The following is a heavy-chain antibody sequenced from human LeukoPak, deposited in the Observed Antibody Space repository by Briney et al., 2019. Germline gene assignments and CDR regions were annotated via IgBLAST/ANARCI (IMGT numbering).Heavy chain of an antibody. V-gene: IGHV3-21*05. CDR2: IDRSSTYI. J-gene: IGHJ3*01. CDR1: GFTFSDYS. CDR3: ARDSPVADVFDF. Sequence: GGSLRLSCVASGFTFSDYSMNWVRQAPGKGLEWISYIDRSSTYIYHADYVKGRFTVSRDNAKRSLYLQMNSLRVEDTAVFYCARDSPVADVFDFWGQGTVVTVSS. D-gene: IGHD5-12*01.